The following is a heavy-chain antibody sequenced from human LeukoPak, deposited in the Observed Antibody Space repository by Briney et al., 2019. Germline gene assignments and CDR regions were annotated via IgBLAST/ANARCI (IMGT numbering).Heavy chain of an antibody. V-gene: IGHV4-34*01. D-gene: IGHD3-9*01. Sequence: SETLSLTCTVSGGSISTYYWSWIRQPPGKGLEWIGEINHSGSTNYNPSLKSRVTISVDTSKNQFSLKLSSVTAADTAVYYCARHRRGYYDILTGYPRGPYYFDYWGQGTLVTVSS. J-gene: IGHJ4*02. CDR1: GGSISTYY. CDR2: INHSGST. CDR3: ARHRRGYYDILTGYPRGPYYFDY.